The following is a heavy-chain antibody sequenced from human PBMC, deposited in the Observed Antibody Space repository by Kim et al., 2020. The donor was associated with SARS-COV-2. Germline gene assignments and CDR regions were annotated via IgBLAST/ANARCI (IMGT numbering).Heavy chain of an antibody. CDR1: GGSFSGYY. V-gene: IGHV4-34*01. CDR2: INHSGST. CDR3: ARGLRWSNYPQGWFDP. D-gene: IGHD4-4*01. Sequence: ETLSLTCAVYGGSFSGYYWSWIRQPPGKGLEWIGEINHSGSTNYNPSLKSRVTISVDTSKNQFSLKLSSVTAADTAVYYCARGLRWSNYPQGWFDPWGQGTLVTVSS. J-gene: IGHJ5*02.